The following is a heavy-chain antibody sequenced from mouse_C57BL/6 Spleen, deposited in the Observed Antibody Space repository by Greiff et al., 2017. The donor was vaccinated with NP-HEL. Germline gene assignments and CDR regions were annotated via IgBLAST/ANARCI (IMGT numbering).Heavy chain of an antibody. V-gene: IGHV2-6*01. CDR1: GFSLTSYG. CDR3: ASAYYGYSFAY. CDR2: ICGVGST. J-gene: IGHJ3*01. Sequence: VMLVESGPGLVAPSQSLSITCTVSGFSLTSYGVDWVRQSPGKGLEWLGVICGVGSTNYNSALKSRLSISKDNSKSQVFLKMNSLQTDDTAMYYCASAYYGYSFAYWGQGTLVTVSA. D-gene: IGHD2-9*01.